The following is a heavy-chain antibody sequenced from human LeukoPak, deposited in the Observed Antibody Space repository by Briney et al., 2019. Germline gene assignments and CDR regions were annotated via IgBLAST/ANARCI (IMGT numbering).Heavy chain of an antibody. D-gene: IGHD1-26*01. CDR3: ARHWSIVGATSWYFDY. CDR1: GGSISSSSYH. J-gene: IGHJ4*02. CDR2: IYYSGST. Sequence: SETLSLTCTVSGGSISSSSYHWGWIRQPPGKGLEWIGSIYYSGSTYYNPSLKSRVTISVDTSKNQFSLKLSSVTAADTAVYYCARHWSIVGATSWYFDYWGQGTLVTVSS. V-gene: IGHV4-39*01.